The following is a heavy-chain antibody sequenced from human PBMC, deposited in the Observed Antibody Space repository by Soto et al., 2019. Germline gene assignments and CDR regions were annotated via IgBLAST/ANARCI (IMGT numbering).Heavy chain of an antibody. CDR1: GFTFSSYW. D-gene: IGHD7-27*01. CDR3: ARDLFPQTGSYLDS. V-gene: IGHV3-74*03. CDR2: INPDGSTT. Sequence: GGSLRLSCAASGFTFSSYWVHWVRQVPGKGLVWVSRINPDGSTTSYANSVKGRFTTSRDNAKNTLFLQMNSLTDEDTAVYYCARDLFPQTGSYLDSWGQGTLVTVSS. J-gene: IGHJ4*02.